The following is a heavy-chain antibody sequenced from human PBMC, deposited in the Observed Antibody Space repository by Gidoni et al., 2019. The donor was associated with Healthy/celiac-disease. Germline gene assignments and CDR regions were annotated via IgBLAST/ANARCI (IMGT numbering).Heavy chain of an antibody. V-gene: IGHV3-9*01. CDR1: GFTFDDYA. CDR2: ISWNSGSI. D-gene: IGHD6-6*01. CDR3: AKGKLATDYGMDV. Sequence: EVPLVESGGGLVQPGRSLRLSCAASGFTFDDYAMLCVRQAPGKGLEWVSGISWNSGSIGYADSVKSRFTISRDNAKNSLYLQMNSLGAEDTALYYCAKGKLATDYGMDVWGQGTTVTVSS. J-gene: IGHJ6*02.